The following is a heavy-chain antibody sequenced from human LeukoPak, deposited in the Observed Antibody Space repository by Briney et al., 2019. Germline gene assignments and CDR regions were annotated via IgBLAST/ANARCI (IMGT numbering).Heavy chain of an antibody. V-gene: IGHV3-9*01. CDR1: GFTFDNYA. J-gene: IGHJ4*02. CDR2: ISWNSGYI. D-gene: IGHD6-19*01. Sequence: GGSLRLSCAASGFTFDNYAMHWVRQAPGKGLEWLSIISWNSGYIGYADSVKGRFTISRDNAKKSLGLQMNSLRAEDTAFYYCAKVRGTYSSGYFFDYWGQGTLVTVSS. CDR3: AKVRGTYSSGYFFDY.